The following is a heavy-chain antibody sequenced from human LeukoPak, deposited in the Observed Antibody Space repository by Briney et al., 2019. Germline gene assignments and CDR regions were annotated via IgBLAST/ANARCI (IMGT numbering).Heavy chain of an antibody. D-gene: IGHD3-10*01. CDR1: GGSFSGYY. V-gene: IGHV4-34*01. Sequence: PSETLSLTCAVYGGSFSGYYWSWIRQPPGKGLEWIGEINHSGSTNYNPSLKSRVTISVDTSKNQFSLKLSSVTAADTAVYYCARGRRLYGSGSYCRPNWFDPWGRGTLVTVSS. J-gene: IGHJ5*02. CDR2: INHSGST. CDR3: ARGRRLYGSGSYCRPNWFDP.